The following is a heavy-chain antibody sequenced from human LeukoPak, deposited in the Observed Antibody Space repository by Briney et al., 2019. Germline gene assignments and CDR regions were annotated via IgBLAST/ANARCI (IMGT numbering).Heavy chain of an antibody. CDR1: GFTFSSYG. CDR3: ARDRSMSGWYIDL. D-gene: IGHD2/OR15-2a*01. V-gene: IGHV3-33*01. J-gene: IGHJ2*01. CDR2: IWYDGSNK. Sequence: PGGSLRLSCAASGFTFSSYGMHWVRQAPGKGLEWVEVIWYDGSNKYYPDSVQGRFTISRDNSKNTLYLQVNSLRAEDTAVYYCARDRSMSGWYIDLWGRGTLVTVSS.